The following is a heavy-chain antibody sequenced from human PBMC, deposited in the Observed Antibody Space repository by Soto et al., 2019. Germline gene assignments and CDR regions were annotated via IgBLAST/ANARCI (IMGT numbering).Heavy chain of an antibody. CDR1: GGTFSRHA. CDR3: ARAAIHGSSRYFCFDP. CDR2: IIPLFGTT. J-gene: IGHJ5*02. Sequence: QVQLVQSGSEVKMPGSSVKVSCKTSGGTFSRHAINWVRQAPGHGLEWMGGIIPLFGTTNCAQKFKGRFTISTDESTRPAYMELSSLTSEDAAVYYCARAAIHGSSRYFCFDPCGQATLVTGSS. D-gene: IGHD6-13*01. V-gene: IGHV1-69*01.